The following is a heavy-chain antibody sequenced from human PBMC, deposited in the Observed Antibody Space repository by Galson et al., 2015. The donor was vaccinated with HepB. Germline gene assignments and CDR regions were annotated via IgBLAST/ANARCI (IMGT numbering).Heavy chain of an antibody. CDR2: IYWDDDK. CDR1: GFSLSTSGVG. CDR3: AHRPRIAANWGAWDY. Sequence: PALVKPTQTLTLTCTFSGFSLSTSGVGVGWIRQPPGKALEWLALIYWDDDKRYSPSLKSRLTITKDTSKNQVVLTMTNMDPVDTATYYCAHRPRIAANWGAWDYWGQGTLVTVSS. V-gene: IGHV2-5*02. J-gene: IGHJ4*02. D-gene: IGHD6-25*01.